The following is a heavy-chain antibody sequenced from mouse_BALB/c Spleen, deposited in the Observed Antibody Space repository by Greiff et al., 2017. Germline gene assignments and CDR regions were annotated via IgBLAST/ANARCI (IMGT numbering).Heavy chain of an antibody. CDR1: GYTFTSYW. CDR2: INPSNGRT. V-gene: IGHV1S81*02. CDR3: ARSRAYDYGYFDY. Sequence: VQLQQPGAELVKPGASVKLSCKASGYTFTSYWMHWVKQRPGQGLEWIGEINPSNGRTNYNEKFKSKATLTVDKSSSTAYMQLSSLTSEDSAVYYCARSRAYDYGYFDYWGQGTTLTVSS. D-gene: IGHD2-4*01. J-gene: IGHJ2*01.